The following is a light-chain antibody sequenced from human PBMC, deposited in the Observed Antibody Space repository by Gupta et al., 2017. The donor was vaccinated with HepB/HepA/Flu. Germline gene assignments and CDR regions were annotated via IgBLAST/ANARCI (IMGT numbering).Light chain of an antibody. J-gene: IGLJ1*01. CDR3: QSYDTSLSGFYV. CDR1: SSNIGAGYD. CDR2: GNN. V-gene: IGLV1-40*01. Sequence: QSVLTQPPSVSGAPGQRVTISCTGSSSNIGAGYDVHWYQHLPGTAPKLLIYGNNDRPSGAPDRFSGSKSGTSASLAITGLQAEDEADYFCQSYDTSLSGFYVFGTGTKVTVL.